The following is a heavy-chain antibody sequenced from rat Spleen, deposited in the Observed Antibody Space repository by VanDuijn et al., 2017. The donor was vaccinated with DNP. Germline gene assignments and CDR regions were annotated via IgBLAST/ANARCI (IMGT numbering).Heavy chain of an antibody. D-gene: IGHD1-12*02. CDR2: VTSSGGGT. Sequence: EVQLVESGGGLVQPGRSLKLSCAASGSTFSDYAMAWVRQAPTKGLEWVACVTSSGGGTYYSDSVKGRFTISRDNAKSTLYLQMNSLRSEDTATYYCTRVGDYHDGGDGDVLDAWGQGTSVTVSS. J-gene: IGHJ4*01. CDR1: GSTFSDYA. CDR3: TRVGDYHDGGDGDVLDA. V-gene: IGHV5S23*01.